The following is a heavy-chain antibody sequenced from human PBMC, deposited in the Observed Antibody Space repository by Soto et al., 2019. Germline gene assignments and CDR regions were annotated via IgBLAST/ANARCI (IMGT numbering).Heavy chain of an antibody. CDR3: ARNVGDYDFWNGYSYFDY. CDR2: INHRGST. V-gene: IGHV4-34*01. J-gene: IGHJ4*02. Sequence: PSETLSLTCAVYDGSFSGYYWSWIRQPPGKGLEWIGEINHRGSTNYNPSLKSRVTISVDTSKNQFSLKLSSVTAADTAVYYCARNVGDYDFWNGYSYFDYWGQGTLVTVSS. CDR1: DGSFSGYY. D-gene: IGHD3-3*01.